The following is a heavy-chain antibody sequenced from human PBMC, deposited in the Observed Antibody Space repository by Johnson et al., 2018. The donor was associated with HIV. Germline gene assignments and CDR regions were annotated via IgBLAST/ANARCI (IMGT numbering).Heavy chain of an antibody. CDR1: GFNFDDYG. CDR2: IKSKTDGGTT. Sequence: GQLVESRGGVVRPGGSLRLSCAPSGFNFDDYGMSWVRQAPGKWLEWVGRIKSKTDGGTTDYAAPVKDRFTISRDDSKNTLYLQMNSLKTEDTAVYYCTTDKQLWLTVDIWGQGTMVTVSS. V-gene: IGHV3-15*01. CDR3: TTDKQLWLTVDI. D-gene: IGHD5-18*01. J-gene: IGHJ3*02.